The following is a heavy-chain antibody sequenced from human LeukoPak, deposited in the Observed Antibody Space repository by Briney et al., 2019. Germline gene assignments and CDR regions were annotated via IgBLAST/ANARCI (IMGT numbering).Heavy chain of an antibody. CDR1: GFTFSSYA. V-gene: IGHV3-23*01. J-gene: IGHJ6*02. CDR2: IPGSGGAT. Sequence: GGSLRLSCAASGFTFSSYAMSWVRQAPGKGLEWVSAIPGSGGATYYADSVRGRFSISRDSSKNTVYLQMNSLRDEDTAVYYCARARPWDSSRSYYFGMDVWGHGTTVTVSS. CDR3: ARARPWDSSRSYYFGMDV. D-gene: IGHD3-22*01.